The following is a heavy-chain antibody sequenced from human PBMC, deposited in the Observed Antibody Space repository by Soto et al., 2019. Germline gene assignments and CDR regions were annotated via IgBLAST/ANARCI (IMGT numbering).Heavy chain of an antibody. CDR3: VTSSREWFGVVPTSDV. Sequence: GGSLRLSCEASGFTFSSYSFNWVRQAPGQGLEWVSFISSGGYTIYHADSLEGRFSISRDDAKNSVYLQMSGLRMDDTAVYYCVTSSREWFGVVPTSDVWGRGTLVTVYS. J-gene: IGHJ4*02. V-gene: IGHV3-48*01. CDR2: ISSGGYTI. D-gene: IGHD3-3*01. CDR1: GFTFSSYS.